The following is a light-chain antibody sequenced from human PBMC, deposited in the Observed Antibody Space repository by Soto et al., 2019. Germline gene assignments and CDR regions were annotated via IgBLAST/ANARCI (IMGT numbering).Light chain of an antibody. Sequence: IVLTQSPLSLPVTLGEPASISCRSSQSLLHRNGYNYLSWYVQKPGQAPQILIHLATNRASGVPDRISCSGSCTDFSLKISRVEADDVGIYYCMQVLQTPKTFGQGTKVEIK. CDR1: QSLLHRNGYNY. CDR3: MQVLQTPKT. V-gene: IGKV2-28*01. CDR2: LAT. J-gene: IGKJ1*01.